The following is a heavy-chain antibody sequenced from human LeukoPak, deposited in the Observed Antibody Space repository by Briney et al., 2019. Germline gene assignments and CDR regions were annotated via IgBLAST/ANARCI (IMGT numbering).Heavy chain of an antibody. CDR1: GFTFYAYG. Sequence: GGSLRLSCAASGFTFYAYGMSWVRQAPGKGLEWVSAISGSGGTTYYADSVKGRFTISRDNSKNTLYLQMNSLRVEDTAVYYCAKALRQLAYYFDYWGQGTLVTVSS. V-gene: IGHV3-23*01. CDR3: AKALRQLAYYFDY. D-gene: IGHD6-13*01. J-gene: IGHJ4*02. CDR2: ISGSGGTT.